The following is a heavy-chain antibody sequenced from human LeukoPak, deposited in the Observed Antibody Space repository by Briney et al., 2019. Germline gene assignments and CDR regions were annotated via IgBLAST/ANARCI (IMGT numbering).Heavy chain of an antibody. D-gene: IGHD6-6*01. CDR3: ARDLSAARGP. CDR1: GFTFSSYS. V-gene: IGHV3-21*01. CDR2: ISSSSSYI. Sequence: GGSLRLSCAASGFTFSSYSMNWVRQAPGKGLEWVSSISSSSSYIYYADSVKGRFTIYRDNAKNSLYLQMNSLRAEETAVYYCARDLSAARGPWGPGALVTVSS. J-gene: IGHJ4*02.